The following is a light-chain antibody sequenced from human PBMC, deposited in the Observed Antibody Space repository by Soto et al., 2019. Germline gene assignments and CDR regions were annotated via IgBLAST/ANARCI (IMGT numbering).Light chain of an antibody. CDR3: QSHDSSLNSWV. CDR1: SSNIGAGYD. CDR2: GNT. J-gene: IGLJ3*02. V-gene: IGLV1-40*01. Sequence: QSALTQPPSMSGAPGQRVTISCTGSSSNIGAGYDVHWYQHLPGTAPKLLIYGNTNRPSGVPDRFSGSKSGTSASLAITGLRAEDEADYYCQSHDSSLNSWVFGGGTKLTVL.